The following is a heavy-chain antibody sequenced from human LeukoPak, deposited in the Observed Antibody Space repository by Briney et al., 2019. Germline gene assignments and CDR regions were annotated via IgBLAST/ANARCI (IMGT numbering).Heavy chain of an antibody. CDR2: IYHSGST. CDR3: ASYTDAFDI. CDR1: GYSISSGYY. Sequence: SETLSLTCTVSGYSISSGYYWGWIRQPPGKGLEWIGSIYHSGSTYYNPSLKSRVTISVDASKNQFSLKLSSVTAADTAVYYCASYTDAFDIWGQGTMVTVSS. J-gene: IGHJ3*02. V-gene: IGHV4-38-2*02. D-gene: IGHD3-16*01.